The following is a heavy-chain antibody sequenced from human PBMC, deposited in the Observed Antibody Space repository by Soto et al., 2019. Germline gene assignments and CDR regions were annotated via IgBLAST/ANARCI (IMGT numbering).Heavy chain of an antibody. V-gene: IGHV3-30-3*01. Sequence: QVQLVESGGGVVQPGRSLRLSCAASGFTFSNYAIHWVRQSPGKGLEWVTVISYDGHNKHYADSVKGRFTISRDNAKNTLYLRMNNLRFEDAAVYYCVRGGDTSMVDYQYYGMDIWGQGTTVTVSS. CDR3: VRGGDTSMVDYQYYGMDI. J-gene: IGHJ6*02. CDR1: GFTFSNYA. D-gene: IGHD5-18*01. CDR2: ISYDGHNK.